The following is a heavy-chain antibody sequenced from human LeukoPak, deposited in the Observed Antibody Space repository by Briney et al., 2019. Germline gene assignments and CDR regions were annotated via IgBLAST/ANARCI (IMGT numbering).Heavy chain of an antibody. V-gene: IGHV1-8*03. CDR3: ARNLPYGSGSYGDDY. CDR2: MNPKSGDT. Sequence: ASVKVSCKASGYSFTNYDINWVRQATGQGLEWMGWMNPKSGDTGYSQKFQGRVFITRDTSINTAYMELSSLGSDDTAVYYCARNLPYGSGSYGDDYWGQGTLVTVSS. CDR1: GYSFTNYD. J-gene: IGHJ4*02. D-gene: IGHD3-10*01.